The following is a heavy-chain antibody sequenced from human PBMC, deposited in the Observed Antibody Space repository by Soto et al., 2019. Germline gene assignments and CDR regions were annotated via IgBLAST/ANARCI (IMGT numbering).Heavy chain of an antibody. J-gene: IGHJ6*02. V-gene: IGHV3-23*01. Sequence: EVQLLESGGGLVQPGGSLRLSCVASGFTFSSYAMSWVRQAPGKGLEWVSGISGSGGSTYYADSVKGRFTISRDNSKNTLDLHMNSLRAEDTAVFYCAKDYTGFDYYYGMDVWGQGTTVTVSS. CDR2: ISGSGGST. CDR1: GFTFSSYA. CDR3: AKDYTGFDYYYGMDV. D-gene: IGHD3-16*01.